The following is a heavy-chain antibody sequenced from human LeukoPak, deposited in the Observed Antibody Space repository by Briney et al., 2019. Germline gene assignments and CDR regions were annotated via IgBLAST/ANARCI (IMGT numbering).Heavy chain of an antibody. CDR3: ARDPYCGGDCYSGFGAFGI. J-gene: IGHJ3*02. D-gene: IGHD2-21*02. V-gene: IGHV3-7*01. CDR2: IKQDGSEE. CDR1: GFTFSSW. Sequence: PGGSLRLSCAASGFTFSSWMTWVRQAPGKGLEWVANIKQDGSEEQYADSVKGRFTISRDNAKNSLYLQMNSLRAEDTAVYYCARDPYCGGDCYSGFGAFGIWGQGTMVTVSS.